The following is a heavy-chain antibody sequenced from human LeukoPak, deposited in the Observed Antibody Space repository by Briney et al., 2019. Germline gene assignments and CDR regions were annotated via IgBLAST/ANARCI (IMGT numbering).Heavy chain of an antibody. D-gene: IGHD2-15*01. Sequence: GRSLRLSCAASGFTFSSYEMNWVRQAPGKGLEWVSYISSSGSTIYYEDSVKGRFTISRDNAKNSLYLQMNSLRAGDTAVYYCVQESSSLLRSYFDYWGQGTLVTVSS. V-gene: IGHV3-48*03. CDR1: GFTFSSYE. CDR3: VQESSSLLRSYFDY. J-gene: IGHJ4*02. CDR2: ISSSGSTI.